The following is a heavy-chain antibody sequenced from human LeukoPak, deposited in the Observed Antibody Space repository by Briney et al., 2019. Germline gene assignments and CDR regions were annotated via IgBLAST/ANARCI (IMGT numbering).Heavy chain of an antibody. CDR3: ARGPPYCGRDCYPPVGNWFDP. J-gene: IGHJ5*02. D-gene: IGHD2-21*02. V-gene: IGHV1-2*02. CDR1: VYTFTGYY. CDR2: INPNSGGT. Sequence: ASVKDSCKASVYTFTGYYMHWVRQAPGQGLEWMGWINPNSGGTNYAQKFQGRVTMTRDTSISTAYMELSRLRSDDTAVYYCARGPPYCGRDCYPPVGNWFDPWGQGTLVTVSS.